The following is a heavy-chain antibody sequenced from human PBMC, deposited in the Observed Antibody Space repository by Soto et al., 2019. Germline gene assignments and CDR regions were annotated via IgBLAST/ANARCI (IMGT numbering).Heavy chain of an antibody. CDR2: IYYSGST. D-gene: IGHD6-13*01. V-gene: IGHV4-39*01. CDR1: GGSISSSSYY. Sequence: SETLSLTCTVSGGSISSSSYYWGWIRQPPGKGLEWIGSIYYSGSTYYNPSLKSRVTISVDTSKNQFSLKLSSVTAADTAVYYCARSMPRYSSSWYYYYGMDVWGQGTTVTVSS. CDR3: ARSMPRYSSSWYYYYGMDV. J-gene: IGHJ6*02.